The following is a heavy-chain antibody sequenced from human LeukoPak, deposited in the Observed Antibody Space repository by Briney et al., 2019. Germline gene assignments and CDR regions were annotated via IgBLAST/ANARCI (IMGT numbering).Heavy chain of an antibody. Sequence: GRSLRLSCAASGFTFSSYGIHWVRQAPGKGLEWVAVISYNGNNKYYADSMKGRFTISRDNSKNTLYLQMNSLRAEDTAVYYCAKVKRELYIRGYYYMDVWGKGTTVTVSS. V-gene: IGHV3-30*18. CDR2: ISYNGNNK. CDR3: AKVKRELYIRGYYYMDV. CDR1: GFTFSSYG. D-gene: IGHD3-10*01. J-gene: IGHJ6*03.